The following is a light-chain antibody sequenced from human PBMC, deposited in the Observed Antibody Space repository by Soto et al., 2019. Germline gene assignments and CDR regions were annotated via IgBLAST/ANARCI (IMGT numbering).Light chain of an antibody. V-gene: IGKV4-1*01. CDR2: WAS. CDR3: QQYYSTLTWT. J-gene: IGKJ1*01. CDR1: QSVLYSSNNKDY. Sequence: DIVMTQSPDSLAVSLGERVTINCKSSQSVLYSSNNKDYYAWYQQKPGQPPKLLIYWASTRESGVPDRFSGSGSGTDFTLTISSLQADDVAVYYCQQYYSTLTWTFGQGTKVEIK.